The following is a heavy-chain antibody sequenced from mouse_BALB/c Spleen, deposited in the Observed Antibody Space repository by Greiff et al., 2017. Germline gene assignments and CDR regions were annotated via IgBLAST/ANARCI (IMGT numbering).Heavy chain of an antibody. V-gene: IGHV1S137*01. D-gene: IGHD2-1*01. CDR2: ISTYYGDA. CDR1: GYTFTDYA. J-gene: IGHJ4*01. Sequence: VQLQQSGAELVRPGVSVKISCKGSGYTFTDYAMHWVKQSHAKSLEWIGVISTYYGDASYNQKFKGKATMTVDKSSSTAYMELARLTSEDSAIYYCARGIYYGNYYYAMDYWGQGTSVTVSS. CDR3: ARGIYYGNYYYAMDY.